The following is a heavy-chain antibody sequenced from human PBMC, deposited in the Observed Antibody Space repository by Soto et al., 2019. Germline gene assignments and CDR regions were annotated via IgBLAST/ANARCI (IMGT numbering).Heavy chain of an antibody. CDR3: ARGGVVVPAAIEDDAFDI. D-gene: IGHD2-2*01. Sequence: GGSLRLSCAASGFTFSSYWMSWVRQAPGKGLEWVANIKQDGSEKYYVDSVKGRFTISRDNAKNSLYLQMNSLRAEDTAVYYCARGGVVVPAAIEDDAFDIWGQGTMVTVSS. V-gene: IGHV3-7*01. J-gene: IGHJ3*02. CDR2: IKQDGSEK. CDR1: GFTFSSYW.